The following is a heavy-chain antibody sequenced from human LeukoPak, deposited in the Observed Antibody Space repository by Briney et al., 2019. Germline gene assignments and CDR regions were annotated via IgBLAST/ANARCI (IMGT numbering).Heavy chain of an antibody. CDR2: INPNSGGT. Sequence: ASVKVSCKASGYTFTGYYMHWVRQAPGQGLEWMGWINPNSGGTNYAQKFQGRVTMTRDTSISTAYMELSRLRSDDTAVYYCAREGKQPGWGPNLYYFNYWGQGTLVTVSS. CDR1: GYTFTGYY. CDR3: AREGKQPGWGPNLYYFNY. J-gene: IGHJ4*02. D-gene: IGHD7-27*01. V-gene: IGHV1-2*02.